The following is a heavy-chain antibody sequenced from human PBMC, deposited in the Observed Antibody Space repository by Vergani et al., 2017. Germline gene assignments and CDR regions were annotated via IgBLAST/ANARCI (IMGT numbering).Heavy chain of an antibody. CDR1: GGTFSSYA. CDR2: IIPILGIA. CDR3: ARAGLLRFLEWLEYDAFDI. V-gene: IGHV1-69*04. D-gene: IGHD3-3*01. J-gene: IGHJ3*02. Sequence: QVQLVQSGAEVKKPGASVKVSCKASGGTFSSYAISWVRQAPGQGLEWMGRIIPILGIANYAQKFQGRVTITADKSTSTAYMELSSLRSEDTAVYYCARAGLLRFLEWLEYDAFDIWGQGTMVTVSS.